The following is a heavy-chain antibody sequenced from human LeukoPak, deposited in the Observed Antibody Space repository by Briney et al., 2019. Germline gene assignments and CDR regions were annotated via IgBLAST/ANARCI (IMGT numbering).Heavy chain of an antibody. Sequence: PGGSLRLSCAASGIIFSSYSMNWVRQAPGKGLVWVASISSSSSSYIYYADSVKGRFTISRDNAKNSLYLQMNSLRAEDTAIYYCAKDLVTGSLDYWGQGTLVTVSS. V-gene: IGHV3-21*04. CDR2: ISSSSSSYI. D-gene: IGHD3-10*01. CDR1: GIIFSSYS. J-gene: IGHJ4*02. CDR3: AKDLVTGSLDY.